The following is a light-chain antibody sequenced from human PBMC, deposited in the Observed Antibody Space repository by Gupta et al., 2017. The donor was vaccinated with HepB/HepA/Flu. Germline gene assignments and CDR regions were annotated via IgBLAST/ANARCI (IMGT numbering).Light chain of an antibody. CDR2: LGS. CDR1: QNLLHSNGYDY. J-gene: IGKJ1*01. Sequence: DIVMTQSPLSLPVTPGEPASISCRSSQNLLHSNGYDYLDWYLQKPGQSPQLLIYLGSNRASGVPDRFSGSGSGTDFTLKISRVEAEDVGVYYCRQGLQTPRTFGQGTKVEIK. V-gene: IGKV2-28*01. CDR3: RQGLQTPRT.